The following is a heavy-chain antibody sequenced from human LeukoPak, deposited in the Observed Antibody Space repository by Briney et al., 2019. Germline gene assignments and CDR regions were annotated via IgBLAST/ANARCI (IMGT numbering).Heavy chain of an antibody. J-gene: IGHJ6*04. D-gene: IGHD6-19*01. V-gene: IGHV3-11*06. Sequence: PGGSLRLSCAASGFTFSDYYMSWLRQAPGKGLEWVSYISSSSSYTNYADSVKGRFTISRDNAKNSLYLQMNSLRAEDTAVYYCARARSGWYYYYYGMDVWGKGTTVTVSS. CDR2: ISSSSSYT. CDR1: GFTFSDYY. CDR3: ARARSGWYYYYYGMDV.